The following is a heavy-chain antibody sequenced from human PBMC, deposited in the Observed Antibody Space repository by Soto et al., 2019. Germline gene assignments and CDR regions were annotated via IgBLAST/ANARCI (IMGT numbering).Heavy chain of an antibody. V-gene: IGHV3-21*01. Sequence: GGSLRLSCAASGFTFSSYSMNWVRQAPGKGLEWVSSISSSSSSIYYADSVKGRFTISRDNAKKSLYLQMNSLRAEDTAVYYCARADYYDSSAYYFSGWFDPWGQGTLVTVPQ. J-gene: IGHJ5*02. CDR1: GFTFSSYS. CDR3: ARADYYDSSAYYFSGWFDP. D-gene: IGHD3-22*01. CDR2: ISSSSSSI.